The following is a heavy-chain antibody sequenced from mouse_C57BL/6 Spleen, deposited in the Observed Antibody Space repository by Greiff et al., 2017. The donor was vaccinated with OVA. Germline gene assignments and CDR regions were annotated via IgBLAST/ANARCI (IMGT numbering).Heavy chain of an antibody. V-gene: IGHV10-3*01. CDR1: GFTFNTYA. J-gene: IGHJ1*03. D-gene: IGHD6-1*01. CDR3: VREGPTHWYFDV. CDR2: IRSKSSNYAT. Sequence: DAGGGLMQPKGSLKLSCAASGFTFNTYAMHWVRQAPGKGLEWVARIRSKSSNYATYYADSVKDRFTISRDDSQSMLYLQMNNLKTEDTAMYYCVREGPTHWYFDVWGTGTTVTVSS.